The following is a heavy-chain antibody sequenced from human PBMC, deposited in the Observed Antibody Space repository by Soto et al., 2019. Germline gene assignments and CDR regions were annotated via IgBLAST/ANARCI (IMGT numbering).Heavy chain of an antibody. CDR1: GFTFSSYA. J-gene: IGHJ4*02. D-gene: IGHD2-2*01. CDR3: ARVPDY. CDR2: ISSSSSTI. Sequence: GGSLRLSCAASGFTFSSYAMSWVRQAPGKGLEWVSYISSSSSTIYYADSVKGRFTISRDNAKNSLYLQMNSLRAEDTAVYYCARVPDYWGQGILVTVSS. V-gene: IGHV3-48*01.